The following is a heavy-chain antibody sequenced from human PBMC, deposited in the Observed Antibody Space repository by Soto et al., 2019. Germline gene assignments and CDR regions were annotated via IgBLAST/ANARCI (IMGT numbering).Heavy chain of an antibody. CDR1: GFTFSSYE. J-gene: IGHJ4*02. D-gene: IGHD3-3*01. CDR3: ARSRSLRFLEWLSPDY. Sequence: GGSLRLSCAASGFTFSSYEMNWVRQAPGKGLEWVSYISSYGSSIYYADSVKGRFTISRDNAKNSLYLQMNSLRAEDTAVYYCARSRSLRFLEWLSPDYWGRGTLVTVSS. CDR2: ISSYGSSI. V-gene: IGHV3-48*03.